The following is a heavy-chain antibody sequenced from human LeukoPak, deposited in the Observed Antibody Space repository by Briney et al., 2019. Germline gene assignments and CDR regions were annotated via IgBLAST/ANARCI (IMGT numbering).Heavy chain of an antibody. J-gene: IGHJ4*02. CDR3: ARRKRGGWPLGY. CDR2: IYYSGST. D-gene: IGHD6-19*01. Sequence: SETLSLTCTVSGGSISSSSYYWGWIRQPPGKGLEWIGSIYYSGSTYYNPSLKSRVTISVDTSKNQFSLKLSSVTAADTAVYYCARRKRGGWPLGYWGQGTLVSVSS. V-gene: IGHV4-39*01. CDR1: GGSISSSSYY.